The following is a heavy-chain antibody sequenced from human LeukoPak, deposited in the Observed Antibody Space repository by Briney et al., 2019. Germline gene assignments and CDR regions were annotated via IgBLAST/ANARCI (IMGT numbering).Heavy chain of an antibody. J-gene: IGHJ4*02. CDR2: IKEDGSEK. D-gene: IGHD2-15*01. Sequence: GGSLRLSCAASGFTFSTYWMDWVRQAPGKGLEWVANIKEDGSEKYYEDSVKGRFTISRDNAKNSLYLQMNSLRAEDTAVYYCARNVGWFRFDYWGQGTLVTVFS. CDR3: ARNVGWFRFDY. CDR1: GFTFSTYW. V-gene: IGHV3-7*03.